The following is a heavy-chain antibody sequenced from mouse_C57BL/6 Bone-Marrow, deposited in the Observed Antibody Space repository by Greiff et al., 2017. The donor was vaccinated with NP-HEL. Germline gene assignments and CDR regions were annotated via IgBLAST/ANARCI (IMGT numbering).Heavy chain of an antibody. D-gene: IGHD1-1*01. J-gene: IGHJ4*01. V-gene: IGHV5-4*01. CDR1: GFTFSSYA. CDR2: ISDGGSYT. Sequence: EVQLVESGGGLVKPGGSLKLSCAASGFTFSSYAMSWVRQTPEKRLEWVATISDGGSYTYYPDNVKGRFTISRDNAKNNLYLQMSHLKSEDTAMYYCARDGYYGSSRRAMDYWGQGTSVTVSS. CDR3: ARDGYYGSSRRAMDY.